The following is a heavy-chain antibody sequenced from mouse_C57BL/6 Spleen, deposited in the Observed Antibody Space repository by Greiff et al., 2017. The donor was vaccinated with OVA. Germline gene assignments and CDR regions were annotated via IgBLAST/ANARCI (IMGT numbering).Heavy chain of an antibody. J-gene: IGHJ4*01. CDR2: IHPNSGST. CDR1: GYTFTSYW. V-gene: IGHV1-64*01. CDR3: ARPYGNYTGENMDY. Sequence: QVQLQQPGAELVKPGASVKLSCKASGYTFTSYWMHWVKQRPGQGLEWIGMIHPNSGSTNYNEKFKSKATLTVDKSSSAAYMQLSSLTSEDSAVYYCARPYGNYTGENMDYWGQGTSVTVSS. D-gene: IGHD2-1*01.